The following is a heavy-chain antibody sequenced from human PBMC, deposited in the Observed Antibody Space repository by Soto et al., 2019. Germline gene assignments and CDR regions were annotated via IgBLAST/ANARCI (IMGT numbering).Heavy chain of an antibody. J-gene: IGHJ4*02. Sequence: ASVKVSCKASGYTFTSYCISWVRQAPGQGLEWMGWISAYNGNTNYAQKLQGRVTMTTDTSTSTAYMELRSLRSDDTAVYYCARDRVXDILTGLADYWGQGTLVTVSS. CDR1: GYTFTSYC. CDR3: ARDRVXDILTGLADY. V-gene: IGHV1-18*01. CDR2: ISAYNGNT. D-gene: IGHD3-9*01.